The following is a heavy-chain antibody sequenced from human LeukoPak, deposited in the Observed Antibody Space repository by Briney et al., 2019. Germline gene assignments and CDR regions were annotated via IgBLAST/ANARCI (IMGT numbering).Heavy chain of an antibody. CDR3: AKDNGLWLLGPFDY. Sequence: PGGSLRLSCAAFGFTFSSYAMSWVRQAPGKGLEWVSAISGSGGSTYYADSVKGRFTISRDNSKNTLYLQMNSLRAEDTAVYYCAKDNGLWLLGPFDYWGQGTLVTVSS. CDR1: GFTFSSYA. V-gene: IGHV3-23*01. D-gene: IGHD5-18*01. J-gene: IGHJ4*02. CDR2: ISGSGGST.